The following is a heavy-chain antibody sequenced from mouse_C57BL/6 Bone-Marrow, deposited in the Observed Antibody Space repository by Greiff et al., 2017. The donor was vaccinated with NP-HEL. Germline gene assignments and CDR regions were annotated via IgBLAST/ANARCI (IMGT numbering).Heavy chain of an antibody. D-gene: IGHD2-1*01. Sequence: QVQLQQPGAELVKPGASVKLSCKASGYTFTSYWMHWVKQRPGQGLEWIGMIHPNSGSTNYNEKFKSKATLTVDKSSSTAYMQLSSLTSEDSAVYYCARRGVVTTGFAYWGQGTLVTVSA. CDR1: GYTFTSYW. CDR3: ARRGVVTTGFAY. J-gene: IGHJ3*01. V-gene: IGHV1-64*01. CDR2: IHPNSGST.